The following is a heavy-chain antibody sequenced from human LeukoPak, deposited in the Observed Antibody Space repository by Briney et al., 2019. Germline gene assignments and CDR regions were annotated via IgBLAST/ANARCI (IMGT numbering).Heavy chain of an antibody. CDR1: GFIFSDYY. V-gene: IGHV3-11*01. J-gene: IGHJ4*02. D-gene: IGHD3-16*01. CDR2: ISKSGTNT. CDR3: ASLVMPSPH. Sequence: GGSLRLSCIASGFIFSDYYMTWIRQAPGKGLQWVAYISKSGTNTFYADSVKGRFAISRDNAKNSLYLQMNTLRVDDTAIYYCASLVMPSPHWGQGALVTVSS.